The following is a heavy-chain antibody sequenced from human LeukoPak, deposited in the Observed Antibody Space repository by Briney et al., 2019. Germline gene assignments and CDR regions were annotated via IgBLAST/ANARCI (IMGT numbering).Heavy chain of an antibody. D-gene: IGHD1-1*01. CDR2: ISYHGSNI. CDR3: ARKNEQGVTDF. J-gene: IGHJ4*02. CDR1: GFTFTCCS. Sequence: TGGSLRLSCAASGFTFTCCSMHWVRQAPGKGLEWLAVISYHGSNIYYADSVKGRFTISRDNSKNTAFLQMNSLRPEDTALYYCARKNEQGVTDFWGQGALVTVSA. V-gene: IGHV3-30*03.